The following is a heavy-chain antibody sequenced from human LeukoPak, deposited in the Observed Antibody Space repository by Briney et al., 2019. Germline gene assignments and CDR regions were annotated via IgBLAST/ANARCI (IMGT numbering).Heavy chain of an antibody. V-gene: IGHV3-48*04. D-gene: IGHD6-19*01. CDR3: ARDFGGVAGYFDY. Sequence: GGSLRLSCAASGFTFSSYNMYWVRQAPGKGLEWVSYIGSSSTTMSYADSVKGRFTISRDNAKNSLYLQMHSLRAEDTAVYYCARDFGGVAGYFDYWGQGTLVTVSS. CDR1: GFTFSSYN. J-gene: IGHJ4*02. CDR2: IGSSSTTM.